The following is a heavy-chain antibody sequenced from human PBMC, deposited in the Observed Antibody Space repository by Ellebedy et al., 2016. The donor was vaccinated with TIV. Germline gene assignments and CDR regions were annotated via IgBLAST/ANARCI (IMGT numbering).Heavy chain of an antibody. V-gene: IGHV3-23*01. J-gene: IGHJ4*02. D-gene: IGHD6-19*01. CDR1: GFTFSNYA. CDR3: AKVSGSGSYGPAEFDY. CDR2: ISGSGVGR. Sequence: PGGSLRLSCAASGFTFSNYAMSWVRQAPGKGLEWVSAISGSGVGRYYADSVKGRFTISRDNSKDTLYLQMNSLRAEDTAVYYCAKVSGSGSYGPAEFDYWGQGTLVTVSS.